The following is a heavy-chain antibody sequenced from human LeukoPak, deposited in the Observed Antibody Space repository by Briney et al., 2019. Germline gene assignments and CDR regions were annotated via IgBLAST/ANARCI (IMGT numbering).Heavy chain of an antibody. CDR1: GFIFSSCA. V-gene: IGHV3-30-3*01. CDR3: ARCRDYNFWSGSAVDY. D-gene: IGHD3-3*01. CDR2: ISYDGSNT. Sequence: GGSLRLSCAASGFIFSSCAMHWVRQAPGKGLEWVGVISYDGSNTDYADSVKGRFTISRDNSKNTLYLQMNSLRAEDTAVYYCARCRDYNFWSGSAVDYWGQGTLVTVSS. J-gene: IGHJ4*02.